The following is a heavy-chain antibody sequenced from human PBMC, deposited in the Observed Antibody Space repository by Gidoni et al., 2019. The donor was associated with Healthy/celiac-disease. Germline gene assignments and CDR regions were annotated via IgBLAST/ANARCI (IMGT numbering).Heavy chain of an antibody. J-gene: IGHJ4*02. D-gene: IGHD5-12*01. V-gene: IGHV1-24*01. CDR2: FDPEDGET. CDR3: ATAEPLTATITGAFDY. Sequence: QVQLVQSGAEVKKPGASVKVSCKVSGYTLTELSMHWVRQAPGKGLEWMGGFDPEDGETIYAKKCQGRVTMTEDTSTDTAYMELSSLRSEDTAVYYCATAEPLTATITGAFDYWGQGTLVTVSS. CDR1: GYTLTELS.